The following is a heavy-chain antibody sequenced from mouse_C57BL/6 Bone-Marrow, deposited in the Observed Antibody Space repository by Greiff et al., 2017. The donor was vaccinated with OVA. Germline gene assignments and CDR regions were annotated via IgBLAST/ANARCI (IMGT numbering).Heavy chain of an antibody. CDR2: IRSKSNNYAT. D-gene: IGHD6-2*01. CDR1: GFSFNTYA. V-gene: IGHV10-1*01. CDR3: VGLYPFAY. Sequence: VQLKESGGGLVQPKGSLTLSCAASGFSFNTYAMNWVRQAPGKGLEWVARIRSKSNNYATYYADSVKDRFTISRDDSESMLYLQMNNLKTEDTAMYYCVGLYPFAYWGQGTLVTVSA. J-gene: IGHJ3*01.